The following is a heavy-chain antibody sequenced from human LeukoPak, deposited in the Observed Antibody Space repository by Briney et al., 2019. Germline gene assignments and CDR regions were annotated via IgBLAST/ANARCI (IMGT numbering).Heavy chain of an antibody. V-gene: IGHV4-59*01. CDR1: GGSISSYY. D-gene: IGHD3-22*01. Sequence: SETLSLTCTVSGGSISSYYWSWIRQPPGKGLEGIGYIYDCGSTNYNPSLKSRVTISVDTSKNQFSLKMSSVTAADTAVYYCARATYYYDSSGFPTPSDAFDIWGQGTMVTVSS. J-gene: IGHJ3*02. CDR2: IYDCGST. CDR3: ARATYYYDSSGFPTPSDAFDI.